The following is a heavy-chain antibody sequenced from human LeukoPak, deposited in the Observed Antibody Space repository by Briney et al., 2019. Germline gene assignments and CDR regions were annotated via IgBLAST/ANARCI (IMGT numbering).Heavy chain of an antibody. D-gene: IGHD3-22*01. J-gene: IGHJ6*03. CDR1: GGSISSYY. V-gene: IGHV4-4*07. CDR3: ARAVDYYDSSGYYYSYYYYYYMEV. Sequence: SETLSLTCTVSGGSISSYYWSWIRQPPGKGLEWIGRIYTSGSTNYNPSLKSRVTTSVPTSKNQFSLKLSSVTAADKAVYFCARAVDYYDSSGYYYSYYYYYYMEVWGKGTTVTISS. CDR2: IYTSGST.